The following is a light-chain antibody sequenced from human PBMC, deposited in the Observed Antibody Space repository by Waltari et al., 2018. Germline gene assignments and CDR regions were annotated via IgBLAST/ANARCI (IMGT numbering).Light chain of an antibody. J-gene: IGKJ1*01. CDR1: QSVSSN. CDR3: QQYNNWLGT. Sequence: EIVMTQSPATLSVSPGERAPLSCRASQSVSSNLAWYQQKPGQAPRLLIYGASTRATGIPARFSGSGSGTEFTLTISSLQSEDFAVYYCQQYNNWLGTFGQGTKVEIK. V-gene: IGKV3-15*01. CDR2: GAS.